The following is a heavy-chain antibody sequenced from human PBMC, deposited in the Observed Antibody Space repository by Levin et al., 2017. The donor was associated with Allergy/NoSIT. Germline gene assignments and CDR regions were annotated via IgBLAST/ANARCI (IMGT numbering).Heavy chain of an antibody. D-gene: IGHD6-19*01. CDR3: ARVVPATIAVAGTRGTKHQENFDY. CDR2: INHSGST. CDR1: GGSFSGYY. V-gene: IGHV4-34*01. J-gene: IGHJ4*02. Sequence: ESLKISCAVYGGSFSGYYWSWIRQPPGKGLEWIGEINHSGSTNYNPSLKSRVTISVDTSKNQFSLKLSSVTAADTAVYYCARVVPATIAVAGTRGTKHQENFDYWGQGTLVTVSS.